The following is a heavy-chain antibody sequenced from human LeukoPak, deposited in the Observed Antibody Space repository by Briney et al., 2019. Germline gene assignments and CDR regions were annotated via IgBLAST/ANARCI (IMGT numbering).Heavy chain of an antibody. CDR3: AKVGRLAVAGKYYFDY. J-gene: IGHJ4*02. D-gene: IGHD6-19*01. V-gene: IGHV3-23*01. CDR2: ISGSGGST. Sequence: GSLRLSCAASGFTFSSYAMSWVRQAPGKGLEWVSAISGSGGSTYYADSVKGRFTISRDNSKNTLYLQMNSLRAEDTAVYYCAKVGRLAVAGKYYFDYWGQGTLVTVSS. CDR1: GFTFSSYA.